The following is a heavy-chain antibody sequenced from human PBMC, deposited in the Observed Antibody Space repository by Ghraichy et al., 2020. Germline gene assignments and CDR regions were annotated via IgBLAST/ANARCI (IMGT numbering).Heavy chain of an antibody. CDR1: GGSISSSY. D-gene: IGHD2-15*01. Sequence: SETLSLTCAVSGGSISSSYWSWIRQPPGKGLEWVGEINHSGGTNYNPSLKSRVTISTDRSKNQLSLKLNSVTAADTAVYYCARAPGGTTDIWGQGTLVTVSS. CDR3: ARAPGGTTDI. J-gene: IGHJ4*02. V-gene: IGHV4-34*01. CDR2: INHSGGT.